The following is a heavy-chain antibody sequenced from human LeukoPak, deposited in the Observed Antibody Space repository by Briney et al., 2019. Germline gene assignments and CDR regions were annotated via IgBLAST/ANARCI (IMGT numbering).Heavy chain of an antibody. CDR3: ASGEAYYDFWSGYKAFDY. D-gene: IGHD3-3*01. V-gene: IGHV5-51*01. J-gene: IGHJ4*02. Sequence: GESLKISCKGSGYSFTSYWIGWVRQMPGKGLEWMGIIYPGDSDTRYSPSFQGQVTISADKSISTAYLQWSSLKASDTAMYYCASGEAYYDFWSGYKAFDYWGQGTLVTVSS. CDR1: GYSFTSYW. CDR2: IYPGDSDT.